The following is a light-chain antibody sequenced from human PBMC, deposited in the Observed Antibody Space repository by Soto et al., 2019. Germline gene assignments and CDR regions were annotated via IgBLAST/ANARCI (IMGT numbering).Light chain of an antibody. CDR1: SGHSSYA. CDR2: LNSDGSH. CDR3: QTWGTGVAV. Sequence: QSVLTQSPSAPASLGASVKLTCTLSSGHSSYAIAWHQQEPEKGPRYLMKLNSDGSHSKGDGIPDRFSGSSSGAERYLTISSLQSEDEADYYCQTWGTGVAVFGGGTQLTVL. V-gene: IGLV4-69*01. J-gene: IGLJ7*01.